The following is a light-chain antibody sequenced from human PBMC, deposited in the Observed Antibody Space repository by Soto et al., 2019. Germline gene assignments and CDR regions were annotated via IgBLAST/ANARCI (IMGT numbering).Light chain of an antibody. V-gene: IGLV2-8*01. J-gene: IGLJ3*02. Sequence: QSVLTQSPSASGSPGQSVTISCTGTSRDLGGYNFVSWYQQHPGKAPKLMIYEVSKRLSGVPDRFSGSKSGNTASLTVSGLQADDEADYYCSSYADNLVFGGGTQVTVL. CDR1: SRDLGGYNF. CDR2: EVS. CDR3: SSYADNLV.